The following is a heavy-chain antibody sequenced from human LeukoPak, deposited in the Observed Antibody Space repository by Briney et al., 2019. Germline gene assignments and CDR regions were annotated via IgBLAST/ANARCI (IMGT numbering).Heavy chain of an antibody. J-gene: IGHJ4*02. V-gene: IGHV1-46*01. Sequence: ASVKVSCKASGYTFTSYYMHWVRQAPGQGLEWMGIINPSGGSTSYAQKFQGRVTMTRDTSTSTVYMELSSLRSEDTAVYYCARNGPRGYDSSGYYLHWGQGTLVTVSS. CDR3: ARNGPRGYDSSGYYLH. CDR2: INPSGGST. D-gene: IGHD3-22*01. CDR1: GYTFTSYY.